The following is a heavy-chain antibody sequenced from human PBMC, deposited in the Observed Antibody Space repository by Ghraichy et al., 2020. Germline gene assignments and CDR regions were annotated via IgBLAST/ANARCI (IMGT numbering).Heavy chain of an antibody. D-gene: IGHD7-27*01. J-gene: IGHJ5*02. Sequence: SGPTLVKPTQTLTLTCTFSGFSLSTGREGVGWIRQPPGKALEWLAVIYWDDDKRYSPSLKSRLTITKDTSKNQVVLTMTNMDPVDTATYYCAHRASHWGYTWFDPWGQGTLVTVSS. V-gene: IGHV2-5*02. CDR3: AHRASHWGYTWFDP. CDR2: IYWDDDK. CDR1: GFSLSTGREG.